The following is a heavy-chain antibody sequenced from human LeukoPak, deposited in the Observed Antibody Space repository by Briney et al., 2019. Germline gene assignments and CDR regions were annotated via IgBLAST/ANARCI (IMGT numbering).Heavy chain of an antibody. D-gene: IGHD2-2*01. CDR1: GYTFTSYG. CDR2: ISAYNGNT. Sequence: ASVKVSCKASGYTFTSYGISWVRQAPGQGLEWMGLISAYNGNTNYAQKLQGRVTMTTDTSTSTAYMELRSLRSDDTAVYYCARDQPGIVVVPAAMFSDYWGQGTLVTVSS. CDR3: ARDQPGIVVVPAAMFSDY. V-gene: IGHV1-18*04. J-gene: IGHJ4*02.